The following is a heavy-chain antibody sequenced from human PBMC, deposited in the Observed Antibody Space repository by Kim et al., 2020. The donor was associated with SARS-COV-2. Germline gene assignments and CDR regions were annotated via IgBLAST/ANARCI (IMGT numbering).Heavy chain of an antibody. V-gene: IGHV3-30*07. D-gene: IGHD2-2*01. CDR3: ARNRYCSSTGCDDAFDI. Sequence: GKGRFTTSRSKSNNSLYLQMNSLRAEDTAVYYCARNRYCSSTGCDDAFDIWGQGTMVTVSS. J-gene: IGHJ3*02.